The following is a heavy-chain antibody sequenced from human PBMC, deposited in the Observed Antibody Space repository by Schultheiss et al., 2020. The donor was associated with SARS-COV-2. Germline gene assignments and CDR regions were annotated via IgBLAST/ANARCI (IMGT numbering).Heavy chain of an antibody. D-gene: IGHD3-10*01. Sequence: SETLSLTCTVSGGSINTYYWAWIRQPPGKGLEWIGYIYYSGSTNYNPSLKSGVTISVDTSKNQFSLKLSSVTAADTAVYYCARVGAYYYGSGSYYKRYQYYGMDVWGQGTTVTVSS. CDR3: ARVGAYYYGSGSYYKRYQYYGMDV. V-gene: IGHV4-59*01. J-gene: IGHJ6*02. CDR2: IYYSGST. CDR1: GGSINTYY.